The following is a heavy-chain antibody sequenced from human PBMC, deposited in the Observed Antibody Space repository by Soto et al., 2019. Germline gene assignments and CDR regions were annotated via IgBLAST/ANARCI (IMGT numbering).Heavy chain of an antibody. CDR1: GYTLAELS. Sequence: AASVKVSCKVSGYTLAELSMHWVRQAPGKGLEWMGGFDPEDGETIYAQKFQGRVTMTEDTSTDTAYMELSSLRSEDTAVYYCASFTDTAMVYLFYYWGQGTLVTVSS. CDR2: FDPEDGET. CDR3: ASFTDTAMVYLFYY. V-gene: IGHV1-24*01. J-gene: IGHJ4*02. D-gene: IGHD5-18*01.